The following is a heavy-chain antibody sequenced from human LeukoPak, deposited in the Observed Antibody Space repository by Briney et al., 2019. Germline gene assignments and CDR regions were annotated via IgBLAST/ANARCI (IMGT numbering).Heavy chain of an antibody. Sequence: PGGSLRLSCAAAGFTFSSYWMHWIRQAPGKGLVWVSRINTDSSETRYADCVKGRFTISIDNAKNALYLQMNSLRAEDTAVYYCIRESHVAVYLEYWGQGTLGTVTS. CDR1: GFTFSSYW. D-gene: IGHD2-21*01. CDR2: INTDSSET. J-gene: IGHJ4*02. CDR3: IRESHVAVYLEY. V-gene: IGHV3-74*01.